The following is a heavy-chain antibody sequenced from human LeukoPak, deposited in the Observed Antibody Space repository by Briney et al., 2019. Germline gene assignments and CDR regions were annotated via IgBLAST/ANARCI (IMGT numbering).Heavy chain of an antibody. CDR1: GFTFSSYA. CDR3: ATGRDYYGSGSYYSPIDY. Sequence: GGSLRLSCAASGFTFSSYAMSWVRQAPGKGLEWVSAISGSGGSTYYADSVKGRFTISRDNSKNTLYLQMNSLRAEDTAVYYCATGRDYYGSGSYYSPIDYWGQGTLVTVSS. J-gene: IGHJ4*02. D-gene: IGHD3-10*01. V-gene: IGHV3-23*01. CDR2: ISGSGGST.